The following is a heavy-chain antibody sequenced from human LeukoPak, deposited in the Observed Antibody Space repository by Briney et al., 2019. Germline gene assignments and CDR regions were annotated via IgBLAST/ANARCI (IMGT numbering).Heavy chain of an antibody. J-gene: IGHJ4*02. CDR1: GGSISSGGYY. CDR3: ARRNYYYDSSGYLY. D-gene: IGHD3-22*01. Sequence: SETLSLTCAVSGGSISSGGYYWSWIRQHPGEGLGWIGYIYYSGSTYYNPSLKSRVTISVDTSKNQFSLKLSSVTAADTAVYYCARRNYYYDSSGYLYWGQGTLVTVSS. V-gene: IGHV4-31*11. CDR2: IYYSGST.